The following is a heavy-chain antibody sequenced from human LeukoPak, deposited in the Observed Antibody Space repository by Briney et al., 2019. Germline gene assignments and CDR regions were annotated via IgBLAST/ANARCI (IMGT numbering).Heavy chain of an antibody. Sequence: SETLSLTCAVYGGSFSGYYWSWIRQPPGKGLEWIGEINHSGSTNYNPSLKSRVTISVDTSKNQFSLKLSSVTAADTAVYYCAAWIQLWFSYWGQGTLVTVSS. D-gene: IGHD5-18*01. CDR3: AAWIQLWFSY. CDR1: GGSFSGYY. J-gene: IGHJ4*02. CDR2: INHSGST. V-gene: IGHV4-34*01.